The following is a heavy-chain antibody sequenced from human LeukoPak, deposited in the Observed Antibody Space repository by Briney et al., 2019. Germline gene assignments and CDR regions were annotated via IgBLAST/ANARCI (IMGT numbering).Heavy chain of an antibody. Sequence: PGGSLRLSCSASGFTFSSYAMHWVRQAPGKGLEWVGRIKSKTDGGTTGYAAPVKGRFTISRDDSKNTLYLQMNSLKTEDTAVYYCTTDPSLVVVPAWGQGTLVTVSS. J-gene: IGHJ5*02. V-gene: IGHV3-15*07. CDR1: GFTFSSYA. CDR2: IKSKTDGGTT. D-gene: IGHD2-15*01. CDR3: TTDPSLVVVPA.